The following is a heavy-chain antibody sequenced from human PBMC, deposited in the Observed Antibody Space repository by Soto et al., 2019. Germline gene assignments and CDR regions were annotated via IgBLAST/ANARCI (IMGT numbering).Heavy chain of an antibody. CDR3: AKERGGGGGADY. V-gene: IGHV3-30*18. CDR1: GFTFSSYS. Sequence: GGSLRLSCAASGFTFSSYSMNWVRQAPGKGLEWVAVISYDGSNKYYADSVKGRFTISRDNSKNTLYLQMNSLRAEDTAVYYCAKERGGGGGADYWGQGTLVTVSS. CDR2: ISYDGSNK. D-gene: IGHD2-21*01. J-gene: IGHJ4*02.